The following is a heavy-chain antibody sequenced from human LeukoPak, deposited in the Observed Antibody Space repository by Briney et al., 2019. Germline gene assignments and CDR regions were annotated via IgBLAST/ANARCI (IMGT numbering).Heavy chain of an antibody. V-gene: IGHV3-23*01. Sequence: PTGGSLRLSCAASGFCFSNNAMSWVRQAPGNGLEWVSAIGNSGGGTYYADSLQGRFTISRDNSKNTLYLQMNSLRAEDTAVYYCVKRYCSGDTCYSAFDYWGHGTLVTVSS. CDR3: VKRYCSGDTCYSAFDY. CDR1: GFCFSNNA. J-gene: IGHJ4*01. D-gene: IGHD2-15*01. CDR2: IGNSGGGT.